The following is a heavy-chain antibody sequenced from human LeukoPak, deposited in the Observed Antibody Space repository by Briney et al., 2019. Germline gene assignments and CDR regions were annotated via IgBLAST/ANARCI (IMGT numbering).Heavy chain of an antibody. CDR1: GFTFSSYG. CDR2: ISYDGSNK. J-gene: IGHJ4*02. V-gene: IGHV3-30*18. D-gene: IGHD6-13*01. Sequence: GGSLRLSCAASGFTFSSYGMHWVRQAPGKGLEWVAVISYDGSNKYYADSVKGRFTISRDNSKNTLYLQMNSLRAEDTAVYYCAKTYEGIAAAGTGFIDYWGQGTLVTVSS. CDR3: AKTYEGIAAAGTGFIDY.